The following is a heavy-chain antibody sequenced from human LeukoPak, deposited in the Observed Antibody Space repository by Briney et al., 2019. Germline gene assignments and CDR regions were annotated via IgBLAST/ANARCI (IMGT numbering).Heavy chain of an antibody. CDR3: AHLEYYYGSGSYYKKPDY. J-gene: IGHJ4*02. D-gene: IGHD3-10*01. CDR2: ISSSSSTI. Sequence: GGSLRLSCAASGFTFSSYSMNWVRQAPGKGLEWVSYISSSSSTIYYADSVKGRFTISRDNAKNSLYLQMNSLRAEDTAVYYCAHLEYYYGSGSYYKKPDYWGQGTLVTVSS. V-gene: IGHV3-48*01. CDR1: GFTFSSYS.